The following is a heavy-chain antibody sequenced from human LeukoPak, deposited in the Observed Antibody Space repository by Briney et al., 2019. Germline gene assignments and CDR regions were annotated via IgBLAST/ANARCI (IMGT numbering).Heavy chain of an antibody. CDR1: GYSITSGYN. CDR3: ATGGTDFTDSYFNWFDP. V-gene: IGHV4-38-2*02. CDR2: IYYSGST. J-gene: IGHJ5*02. D-gene: IGHD2-21*02. Sequence: PSETLSLTCTVSGYSITSGYNWAWIRQPPGKGLEWIGNIYYSGSTYYNPSLNSRVTISVDTSKNQFSLMLSSVTAADTAVYYCATGGTDFTDSYFNWFDPWGQGTLVTVSS.